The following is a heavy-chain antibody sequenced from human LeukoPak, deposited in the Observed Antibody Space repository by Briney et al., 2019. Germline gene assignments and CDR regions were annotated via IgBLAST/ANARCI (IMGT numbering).Heavy chain of an antibody. D-gene: IGHD5-24*01. CDR1: GFTFSSYS. Sequence: GGSLRLSCAASGFTFSSYSMNWVCQAPGKGLEWVSAISGSGGSTYYADSVKGRFTISRDNSKNTLYLQMNSLRAEDTAVYYCAKGRLATDYWGQGTLVTVSS. CDR3: AKGRLATDY. V-gene: IGHV3-23*01. J-gene: IGHJ4*02. CDR2: ISGSGGST.